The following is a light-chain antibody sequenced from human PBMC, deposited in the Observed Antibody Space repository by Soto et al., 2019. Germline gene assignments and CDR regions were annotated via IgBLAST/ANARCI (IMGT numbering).Light chain of an antibody. Sequence: EFVLTQSPGTLSLSPGERATLSCRASQTVRNNYLAWYQQKPGQAPRLLIYDASSRATGIPDRFSGGGSGTDFNLTISRLETEDFAVYYCQQFSSYTLTFGGGTKVDIK. V-gene: IGKV3-20*01. J-gene: IGKJ4*01. CDR1: QTVRNNY. CDR3: QQFSSYTLT. CDR2: DAS.